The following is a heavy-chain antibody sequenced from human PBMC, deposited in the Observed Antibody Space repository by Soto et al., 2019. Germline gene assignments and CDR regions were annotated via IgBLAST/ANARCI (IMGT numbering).Heavy chain of an antibody. CDR1: GFTFGGYA. CDR2: ISGGGDTT. CDR3: GRKSQGSVTVTGNWYFDL. D-gene: IGHD4-17*01. V-gene: IGHV3-23*01. J-gene: IGHJ2*01. Sequence: EVQLLESGGGLLQPGGSLRLSCAASGFTFGGYAMNWVRRAPGKGLEWVSGISGGGDTTFYTDSVKGRFTISRDNSGNTLYLQMNSLRAEDTAVYFCGRKSQGSVTVTGNWYFDLWGRGTLVTVSS.